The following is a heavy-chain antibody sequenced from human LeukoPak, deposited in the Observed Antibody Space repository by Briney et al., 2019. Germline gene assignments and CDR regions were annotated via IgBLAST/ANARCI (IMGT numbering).Heavy chain of an antibody. CDR1: GYSFTNYG. Sequence: GASVKVSCKASGYSFTNYGITWVRQAPGQGLEWMGWISAYNGNTNYGQKFQGRVTMTTDSSTSTAYMELRSLRSDDTAVYYCARDWVTTSKNYYYYYMDVWGKGTTVTVSS. CDR3: ARDWVTTSKNYYYYYMDV. CDR2: ISAYNGNT. J-gene: IGHJ6*03. V-gene: IGHV1-18*01. D-gene: IGHD4-17*01.